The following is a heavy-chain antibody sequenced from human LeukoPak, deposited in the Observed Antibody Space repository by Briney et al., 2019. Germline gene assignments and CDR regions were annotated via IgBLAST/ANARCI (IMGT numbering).Heavy chain of an antibody. CDR1: GYTFTSYG. Sequence: GASVKVSCKASGYTFTSYGISWVRQAPGQGLEWMGWISAYNGNTNYAQKLQGRVTMTTDTSTSTAYMELRSLRSDDTAVYYCARANLITMIVPQDYWGQGTLVTVSS. CDR3: ARANLITMIVPQDY. D-gene: IGHD3-22*01. CDR2: ISAYNGNT. V-gene: IGHV1-18*01. J-gene: IGHJ4*02.